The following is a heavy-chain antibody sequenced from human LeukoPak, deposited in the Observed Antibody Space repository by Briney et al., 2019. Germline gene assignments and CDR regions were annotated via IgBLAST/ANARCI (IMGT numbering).Heavy chain of an antibody. CDR2: ISYDGITE. Sequence: PGGSLRLSCAASGFAFSSYAMHWVRQAPGKGLEWVAIISYDGITEEYSDSVKGRFTISRDNFKNTLFLQMNSMRDEDTAVYYCARGGAARPDYWGQGILVTVFS. D-gene: IGHD6-6*01. CDR1: GFAFSSYA. V-gene: IGHV3-30*04. J-gene: IGHJ4*02. CDR3: ARGGAARPDY.